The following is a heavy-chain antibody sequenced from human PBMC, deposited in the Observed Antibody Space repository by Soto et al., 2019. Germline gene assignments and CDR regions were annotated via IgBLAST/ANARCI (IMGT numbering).Heavy chain of an antibody. CDR1: GGTFSSYA. V-gene: IGHV1-69*01. D-gene: IGHD5-12*01. Sequence: QVQLVPSGAEVKKPGSSVKVSCKASGGTFSSYAISWVRQAPGQGLEWMGGIIPIFGTANYAKKFQGRVTITADESTSTAYMELSSLRSEDTAVYYCARSVADIVATIGFDYWGQGTLVTVSS. CDR3: ARSVADIVATIGFDY. CDR2: IIPIFGTA. J-gene: IGHJ4*02.